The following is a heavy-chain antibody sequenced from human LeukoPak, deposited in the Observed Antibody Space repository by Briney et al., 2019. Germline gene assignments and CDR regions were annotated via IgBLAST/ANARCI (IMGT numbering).Heavy chain of an antibody. CDR3: ARRLYDSSGYVDY. CDR2: IYHSGNT. V-gene: IGHV4-38-2*01. D-gene: IGHD3-22*01. J-gene: IGHJ4*02. CDR1: GYSINNDYY. Sequence: SETLSLTCAVSGYSINNDYYWGWIRQPPGKGLEWIGSIYHSGNTDYNPSLKSRVTISVDTSKNQFSLKLRSVTAADTAVYYCARRLYDSSGYVDYWGQGTLVTVSS.